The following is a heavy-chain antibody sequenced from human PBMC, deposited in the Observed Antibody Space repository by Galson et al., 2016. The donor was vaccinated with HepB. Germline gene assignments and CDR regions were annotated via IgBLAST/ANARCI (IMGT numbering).Heavy chain of an antibody. CDR2: IASVRTRHI. CDR1: GFTFSNYN. J-gene: IGHJ5*01. D-gene: IGHD3-10*01. V-gene: IGHV3-48*01. CDR3: VREGDYYAGGNHWVSGWFDS. Sequence: SLRLSCAASGFTFSNYNMNWVRQAPGKGLEWVSYIASVRTRHIYYGESVKGRFTVSRDNAKNSLYLEMNSLRAEDTAVYYCVREGDYYAGGNHWVSGWFDSWGQGTLVTVAS.